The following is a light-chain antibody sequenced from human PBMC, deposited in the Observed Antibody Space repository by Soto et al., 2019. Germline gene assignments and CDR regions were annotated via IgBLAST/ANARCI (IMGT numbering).Light chain of an antibody. V-gene: IGLV2-14*01. CDR2: EVT. J-gene: IGLJ1*01. CDR1: SGDVGSYKY. Sequence: QSVLTQPASVSGSPGQSITISCTGTSGDVGSYKYVSWYQQGPGKAPKLMIYEVTNQPSGVSDRFSGSKSGNTAPLTISGLRYEDEAEYFCGSYRNSVYVFGTGTKVTVL. CDR3: GSYRNSVYV.